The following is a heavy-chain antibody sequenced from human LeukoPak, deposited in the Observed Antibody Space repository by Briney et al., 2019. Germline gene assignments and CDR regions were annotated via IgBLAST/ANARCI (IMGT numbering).Heavy chain of an antibody. Sequence: GGSLRLSCAASGFTFSNAWMSWVRQAPGKGLEWVGRIKSKTDGGTTDYAAPVKGRFTISRDHSKNTLYLQMNSLKPEDTPVYYCTTKGITIFGVAIDYWGQGTLVTVSS. J-gene: IGHJ4*02. CDR3: TTKGITIFGVAIDY. D-gene: IGHD3-3*01. V-gene: IGHV3-15*01. CDR2: IKSKTDGGTT. CDR1: GFTFSNAW.